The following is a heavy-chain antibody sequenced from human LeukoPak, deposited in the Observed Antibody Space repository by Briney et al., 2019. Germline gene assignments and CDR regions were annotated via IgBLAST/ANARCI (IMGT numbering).Heavy chain of an antibody. CDR2: IYYSGST. V-gene: IGHV4-59*08. J-gene: IGHJ3*02. CDR1: GGSISSYY. D-gene: IGHD3-3*01. Sequence: SETLSLTCTVSGGSISSYYWSWIRQLPGKGLECIGYIYYSGSTNYNPSLKSRVTISVDTSKNQFSLKLSSVTAADTAVYYCARHLKYENDAFDIWGQGTMVTVSS. CDR3: ARHLKYENDAFDI.